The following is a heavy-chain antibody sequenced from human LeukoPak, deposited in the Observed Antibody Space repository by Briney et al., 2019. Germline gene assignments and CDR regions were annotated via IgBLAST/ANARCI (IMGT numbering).Heavy chain of an antibody. Sequence: GGSLRLSCAASGFIFTNYAMSWVRQAPGKGLEWISAASGSDTGTYHADSVRGRFTISRDTSKNTLYLQMNSLRAEDTAVYYCATAYSGYFDYWGQGTLVTVSS. V-gene: IGHV3-23*01. CDR2: ASGSDTGT. J-gene: IGHJ4*02. CDR1: GFIFTNYA. CDR3: ATAYSGYFDY. D-gene: IGHD1-26*01.